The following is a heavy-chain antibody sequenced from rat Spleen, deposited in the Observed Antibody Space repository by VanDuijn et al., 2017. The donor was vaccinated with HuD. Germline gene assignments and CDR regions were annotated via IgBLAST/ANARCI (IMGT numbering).Heavy chain of an antibody. J-gene: IGHJ2*01. CDR1: GLSLTSNS. CDR3: ARGGNYDYFDY. Sequence: QVQLKESGPGLVQPSQTLSLTCTVSGLSLTSNSLHWVRQPPGKGLEWMGGIWGDGGTNYNSALKSRLSISRDTSKSQVFLKMSSLQTEDTATYYCARGGNYDYFDYWGQGVMVTVSS. CDR2: IWGDGGT. V-gene: IGHV2-1*01. D-gene: IGHD1-10*01.